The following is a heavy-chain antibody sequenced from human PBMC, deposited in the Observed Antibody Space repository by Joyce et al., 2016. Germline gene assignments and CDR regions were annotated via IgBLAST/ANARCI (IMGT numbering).Heavy chain of an antibody. D-gene: IGHD1-26*01. J-gene: IGHJ4*02. Sequence: EVQLVQSGAEVKKPGESLKISCKGSGYSFSNFWVGWVGQMPGKGLEWMGIIYPLDSDIRYSPSFEGQVTIAADESISTAYLQWSSLRASDSAMYYCARHVGDYWGQGTLVAVSS. V-gene: IGHV5-51*01. CDR2: IYPLDSDI. CDR1: GYSFSNFW. CDR3: ARHVGDY.